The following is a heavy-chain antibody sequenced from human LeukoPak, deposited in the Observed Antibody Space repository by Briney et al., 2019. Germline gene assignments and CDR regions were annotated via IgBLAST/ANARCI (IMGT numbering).Heavy chain of an antibody. CDR3: ARRTRYFDWSYDY. CDR1: DGSISSSSYY. J-gene: IGHJ4*02. CDR2: IYYSGTT. V-gene: IGHV4-39*01. Sequence: PSETLSLTCTVSDGSISSSSYYWGWIRQPPGKGLEWIGSIYYSGTTYYNPSLKSRVTISVDTSKNQFSLKLSSMTAADTAVYYCARRTRYFDWSYDYWGQGTLVTVSS. D-gene: IGHD3-9*01.